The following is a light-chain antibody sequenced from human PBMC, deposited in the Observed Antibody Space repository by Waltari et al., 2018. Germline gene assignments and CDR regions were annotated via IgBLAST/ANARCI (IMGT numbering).Light chain of an antibody. Sequence: EIVLTQSPGTLSLSPGERATPSCRASQSITSNYLAWYQQRPGQAPRLLIYDASTRATGRPDRFSGSGSGTDFTLTISRLEPEDFAVYYCQQCGRSLYTFGQGTTLEIK. CDR1: QSITSNY. V-gene: IGKV3-20*01. CDR2: DAS. J-gene: IGKJ2*01. CDR3: QQCGRSLYT.